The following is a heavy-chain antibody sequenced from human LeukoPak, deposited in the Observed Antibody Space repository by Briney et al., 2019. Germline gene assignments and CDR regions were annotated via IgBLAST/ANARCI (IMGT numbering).Heavy chain of an antibody. CDR3: ARNQQLGGHSYYYYGMDV. V-gene: IGHV3-53*01. CDR1: GFTVSSNY. J-gene: IGHJ6*02. CDR2: ISGGGVTT. Sequence: GSLRLSCAASGFTVSSNYMTWARQAPGKGLEWVSGISGGGVTTYYADSVKGRFTISRDNSKNTLYLQMNSLRADDTAIYYCARNQQLGGHSYYYYGMDVWGQGTTVTVSS. D-gene: IGHD3-16*01.